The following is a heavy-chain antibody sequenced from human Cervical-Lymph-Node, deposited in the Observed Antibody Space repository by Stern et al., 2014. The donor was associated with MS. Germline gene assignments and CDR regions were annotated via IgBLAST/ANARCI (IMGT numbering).Heavy chain of an antibody. D-gene: IGHD3-22*01. J-gene: IGHJ6*02. CDR1: GGTFSSYA. Sequence: VQLVESGAEVKKPGSSVKVSCKASGGTFSSYAISWVRQAPGKGLEGMGGIIPNFGTANYAQKFQGRVTITADESTSTAYMELSSLRSEDTAVYYCARGTYYYDSSGYYVSYYYYYGMDVWGQGTTVTVSS. CDR3: ARGTYYYDSSGYYVSYYYYYGMDV. CDR2: IIPNFGTA. V-gene: IGHV1-69*01.